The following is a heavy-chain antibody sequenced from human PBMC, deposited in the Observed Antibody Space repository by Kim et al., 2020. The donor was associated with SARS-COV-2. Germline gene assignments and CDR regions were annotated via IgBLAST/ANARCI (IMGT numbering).Heavy chain of an antibody. CDR3: ARIEYYYYGMDV. J-gene: IGHJ6*02. Sequence: HSPSFQGHVTISADKSISPAYLQWSSLKASDTAMYYCARIEYYYYGMDVWGQGTTVTVSS. V-gene: IGHV5-10-1*01.